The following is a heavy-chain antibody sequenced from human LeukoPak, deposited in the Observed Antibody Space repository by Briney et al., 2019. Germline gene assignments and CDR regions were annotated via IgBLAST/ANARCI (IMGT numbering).Heavy chain of an antibody. CDR2: INQDGSEE. V-gene: IGHV3-7*01. Sequence: GGSLRLSCAASGFTFSNYWMTWVRQAPGKGLEWVAHINQDGSEEHYMDSAKARFTISRDNAKNSLSLQMNSLRADDTAVYYCVRDGGVSGYDLLDYWGQGTLVTVSS. D-gene: IGHD5-12*01. J-gene: IGHJ4*02. CDR1: GFTFSNYW. CDR3: VRDGGVSGYDLLDY.